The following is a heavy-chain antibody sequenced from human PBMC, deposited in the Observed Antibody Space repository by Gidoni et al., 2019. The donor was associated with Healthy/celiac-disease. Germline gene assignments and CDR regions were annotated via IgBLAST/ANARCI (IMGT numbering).Heavy chain of an antibody. CDR3: ARDPVLPGYYYYYYGMDV. V-gene: IGHV1-69*01. J-gene: IGHJ6*02. CDR2: IIPIVGPA. CDR1: GGTFSSYA. Sequence: QVQLVQSGAEVKKPGSSVKVSCKASGGTFSSYATSWVRQAPGQRLGWMGGIIPIVGPANYQQKFQGRVTITADESTSTAYMELSSLRSEDTAVYYCARDPVLPGYYYYYYGMDVWGQGTTVTVSS.